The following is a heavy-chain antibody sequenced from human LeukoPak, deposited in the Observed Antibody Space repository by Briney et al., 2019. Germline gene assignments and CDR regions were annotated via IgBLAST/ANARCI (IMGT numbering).Heavy chain of an antibody. J-gene: IGHJ3*02. CDR2: IYYSGST. V-gene: IGHV4-59*01. CDR3: AGAGGGGWESGPLDAFDI. Sequence: PSETLSLTCTVSGGSLSNYYWSWIRQPPGKGLEWIGYIYYSGSTNNNPSLRRRITILVDRPNNQFSLRLGSVTAAGTAVYLWAGAGGGGWESGPLDAFDIWGQGTMVTVSS. D-gene: IGHD1-26*01. CDR1: GGSLSNYY.